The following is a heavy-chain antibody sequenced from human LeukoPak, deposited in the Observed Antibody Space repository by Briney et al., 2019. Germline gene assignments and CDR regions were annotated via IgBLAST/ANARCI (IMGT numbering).Heavy chain of an antibody. D-gene: IGHD5-18*01. Sequence: SVKVSCKASGGTFSSYAISWVRQAPGQGLEWMGGIIPIFGTANYAQKFQGRVTITADKSTSTAYMELSSLRSEDTAVYYCARDLRGNTYGHEGDNWGQGTLVTVSS. V-gene: IGHV1-69*06. CDR2: IIPIFGTA. CDR1: GGTFSSYA. CDR3: ARDLRGNTYGHEGDN. J-gene: IGHJ4*02.